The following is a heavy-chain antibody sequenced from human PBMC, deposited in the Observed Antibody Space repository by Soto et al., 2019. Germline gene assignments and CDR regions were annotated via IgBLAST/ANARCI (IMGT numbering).Heavy chain of an antibody. CDR1: GFTFSSYA. Sequence: QVQLVESGGGVVQPGRSLRLSCAASGFTFSSYAMHWVRQAPGKGLEWVAVISYDGSNKYYADSVKGRFTISRDNSKNTLYLQMNSLRAEDTAVYYCARGGTARPGNGWHWGQGTLVTVPS. V-gene: IGHV3-30-3*01. CDR3: ARGGTARPGNGWH. CDR2: ISYDGSNK. D-gene: IGHD2-15*01. J-gene: IGHJ4*02.